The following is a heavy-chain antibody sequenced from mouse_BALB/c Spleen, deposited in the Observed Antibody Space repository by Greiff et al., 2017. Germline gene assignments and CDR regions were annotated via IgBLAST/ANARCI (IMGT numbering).Heavy chain of an antibody. Sequence: QVQLQQSGAELAKPGASVKMSCKASGYTFTSYWMHWVKQRPGQGLEWIGYINPSTGYTEYNQKFKDKATLTADKSSSTAYMQLSSLTSEDSAVYYCVRSLTSYEEDWFAYWGQGTLVTVSA. CDR2: INPSTGYT. D-gene: IGHD2-3*01. CDR1: GYTFTSYW. J-gene: IGHJ3*01. CDR3: VRSLTSYEEDWFAY. V-gene: IGHV1-7*01.